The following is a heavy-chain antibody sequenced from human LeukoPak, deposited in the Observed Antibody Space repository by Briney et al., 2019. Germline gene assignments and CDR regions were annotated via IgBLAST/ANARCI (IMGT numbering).Heavy chain of an antibody. CDR3: ARYIVSYPHDAFDI. CDR1: GTSISGSNDY. CDR2: INHSGST. D-gene: IGHD1-26*01. Sequence: SETLSLTCAVSGTSISGSNDYWGWIRQPPGKGLEWIGEINHSGSTNYNPSLKSRVTISVDTSKKQFSLKLSSVTAADTAFYYCARYIVSYPHDAFDIWGQGTMVTVSS. J-gene: IGHJ3*02. V-gene: IGHV4-39*07.